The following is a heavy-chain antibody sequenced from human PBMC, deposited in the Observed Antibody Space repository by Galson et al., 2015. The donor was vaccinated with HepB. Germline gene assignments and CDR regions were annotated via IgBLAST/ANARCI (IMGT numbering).Heavy chain of an antibody. CDR2: ISSSAVYT. Sequence: SLRLSCAASGFTSSDYYMSWIRQAPGKGLEWISYISSSAVYTNYADSVKGRFTISRDNARNSLFLQINSLRAEDTAVYYCTRVADADYGDHSYFDYWGQGTLVTVSS. J-gene: IGHJ4*02. CDR1: GFTSSDYY. CDR3: TRVADADYGDHSYFDY. V-gene: IGHV3-11*06. D-gene: IGHD4-17*01.